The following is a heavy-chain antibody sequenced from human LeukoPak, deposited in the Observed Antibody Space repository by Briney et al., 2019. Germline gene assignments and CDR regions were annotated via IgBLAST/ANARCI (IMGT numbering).Heavy chain of an antibody. J-gene: IGHJ4*02. CDR1: GFTFSNYW. CDR3: AKGVTASCYAALNY. Sequence: GGSLRLSCAASGFTFSNYWMHWVRQAPGKGLEWVSVISGDGDSTFYADSVKGRFNIFRDNSKNTLFLQMNSLRAEDTAVYYCAKGVTASCYAALNYWGQGTLVTVSS. CDR2: ISGDGDST. D-gene: IGHD2-2*01. V-gene: IGHV3-23*01.